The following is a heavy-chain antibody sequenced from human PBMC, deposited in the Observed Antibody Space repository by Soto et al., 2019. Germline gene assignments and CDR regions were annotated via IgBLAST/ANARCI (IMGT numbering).Heavy chain of an antibody. D-gene: IGHD3-22*01. CDR2: FDPEDGET. CDR1: GYTLTELS. Sequence: GASVKVSCKVSGYTLTELSMHWVRQAPGKGLEWMGGFDPEDGETIYAQKFQGRVTMTEDTSTDTAYMELSSLRSEDTAVYYCAGHYYDSSGYYYEYYGMDVWGQGTTVTVSS. V-gene: IGHV1-24*01. J-gene: IGHJ6*02. CDR3: AGHYYDSSGYYYEYYGMDV.